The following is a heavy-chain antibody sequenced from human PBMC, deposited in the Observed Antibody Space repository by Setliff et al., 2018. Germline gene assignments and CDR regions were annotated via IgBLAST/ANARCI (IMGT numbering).Heavy chain of an antibody. CDR1: GYTFTSYG. V-gene: IGHV1-18*01. CDR2: ISAYNGNT. CDR3: ARGRNYNFWSGYYNYYYYGMDV. D-gene: IGHD3-3*01. J-gene: IGHJ6*02. Sequence: ASVKVSCKASGYTFTSYGISWVRQAPGQGLEWMGWISAYNGNTNYAQKLQGRVTMTRDTSTSTVYMELSSLRSEDTAVYYCARGRNYNFWSGYYNYYYYGMDVWGQGTTVTVSS.